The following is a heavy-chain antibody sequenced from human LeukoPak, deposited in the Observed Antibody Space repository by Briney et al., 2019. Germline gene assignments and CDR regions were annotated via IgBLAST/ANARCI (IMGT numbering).Heavy chain of an antibody. CDR2: ISAYNGNT. CDR3: ARGSGWYPKYFDH. V-gene: IGHV1-18*01. D-gene: IGHD6-19*01. Sequence: ASVKVSCTASGGTFSSYAISWVRQAPGQGLEWMGWISAYNGNTDYAQKLQGRVTMTTDTSTSTAYMELRSLRSDDTAVYYCARGSGWYPKYFDHWGQGTLVTVSS. CDR1: GGTFSSYA. J-gene: IGHJ4*02.